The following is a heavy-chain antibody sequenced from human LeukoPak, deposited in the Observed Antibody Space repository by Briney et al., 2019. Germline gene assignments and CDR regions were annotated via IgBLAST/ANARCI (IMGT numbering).Heavy chain of an antibody. D-gene: IGHD3-9*01. J-gene: IGHJ4*02. V-gene: IGHV3-21*01. CDR1: GFTFSTYR. CDR2: ISRCGSYK. Sequence: GGSLRLLCAASGFTFSTYRVNWVRHAPGKGLEWVSYISRCGSYKYYADSVKGRFTVSRDNAKNSLYLQMNSLRAEDTAVYYCARDYDILTGYSRFDYWGQGTVVTVSS. CDR3: ARDYDILTGYSRFDY.